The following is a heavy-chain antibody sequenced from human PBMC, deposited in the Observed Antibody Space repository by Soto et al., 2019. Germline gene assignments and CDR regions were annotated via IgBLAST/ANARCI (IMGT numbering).Heavy chain of an antibody. D-gene: IGHD3-10*01. CDR3: ASSYGSGYRAFDY. CDR2: INPILSMS. Sequence: GASVKVSCKASGYTFTSYGINWVRQAPGLGLEWMGRINPILSMSNYAQRFQGRVTMTADKSTSTAYMELSSLRSEDTAIYYCASSYGSGYRAFDYWGQGALVTVS. J-gene: IGHJ4*02. V-gene: IGHV1-69*04. CDR1: GYTFTSYG.